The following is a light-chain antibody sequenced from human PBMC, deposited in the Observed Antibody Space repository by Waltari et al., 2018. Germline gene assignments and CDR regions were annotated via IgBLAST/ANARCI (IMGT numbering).Light chain of an antibody. Sequence: QSVLTQPPSVSGAPGQRVIISCTGSDSNIGAGYEVPWYQQLPGAAPKLLIDGNNNRPSGVPDRFSASKSGTSVSLAITGLQTDDEADYYCQSFDSSLNGYVFGTGTQVTVL. CDR3: QSFDSSLNGYV. V-gene: IGLV1-40*01. CDR2: GNN. CDR1: DSNIGAGYE. J-gene: IGLJ1*01.